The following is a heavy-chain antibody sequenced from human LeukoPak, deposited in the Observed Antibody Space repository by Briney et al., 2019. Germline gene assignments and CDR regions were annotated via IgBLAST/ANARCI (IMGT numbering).Heavy chain of an antibody. D-gene: IGHD4-17*01. CDR3: ARFSAYDYGDSQRPPHTHFDY. J-gene: IGHJ4*02. CDR2: IIPIFGTA. Sequence: ASVKVSCKASGGTFSSYAISWVRQAPGQGLEWMGGIIPIFGTANYAQKFQGRVTITADESTSTAYMELSSLRSEGTAVYYCARFSAYDYGDSQRPPHTHFDYWGQGTLVTVSS. V-gene: IGHV1-69*13. CDR1: GGTFSSYA.